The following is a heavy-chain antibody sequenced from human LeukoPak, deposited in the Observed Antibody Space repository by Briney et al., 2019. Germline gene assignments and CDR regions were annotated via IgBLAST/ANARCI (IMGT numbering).Heavy chain of an antibody. Sequence: GGSLRLSCAVSGFTFSSYGMSWVRQAPGKGLEWVSIISGSGGSTYYADSVKGRFTISRDNSKNTLYLQMNSLRAEDTAVYYCAKDLGYGDYSVFDYWGQGTLVTV. V-gene: IGHV3-23*01. D-gene: IGHD4-17*01. CDR1: GFTFSSYG. CDR2: ISGSGGST. J-gene: IGHJ4*02. CDR3: AKDLGYGDYSVFDY.